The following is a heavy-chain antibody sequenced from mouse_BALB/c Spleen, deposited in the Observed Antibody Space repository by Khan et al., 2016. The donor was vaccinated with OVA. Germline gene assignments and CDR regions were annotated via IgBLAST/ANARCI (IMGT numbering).Heavy chain of an antibody. V-gene: IGHV2-9*02. CDR2: IWAGGST. J-gene: IGHJ4*01. Sequence: QVQLQQSGPGLVAPSQSLSITCTVSGFSLTSYGVHWVRQPPGKGLEWMGVIWAGGSTNYNSALMSRLSISKDNSNSQVFFKMNSLQTDDTAMYYCARLYYYGSSFYAMDYWGQGTSVTVSS. CDR3: ARLYYYGSSFYAMDY. D-gene: IGHD1-1*01. CDR1: GFSLTSYG.